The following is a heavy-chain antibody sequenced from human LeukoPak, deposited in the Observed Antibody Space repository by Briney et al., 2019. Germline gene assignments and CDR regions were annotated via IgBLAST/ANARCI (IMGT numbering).Heavy chain of an antibody. D-gene: IGHD5-18*01. CDR2: INRDGSST. V-gene: IGHV3-74*01. CDR1: GIIFSNYW. J-gene: IGHJ4*02. Sequence: GGSLRLSCAASGIIFSNYWMHWVRQAPGKGLVWVSRINRDGSSTSYADSVKGRFTISRDNAKNTLYLQMNSLRAEDTAVYYCARGGGYSYGAFDYWGQGTLVTVSS. CDR3: ARGGGYSYGAFDY.